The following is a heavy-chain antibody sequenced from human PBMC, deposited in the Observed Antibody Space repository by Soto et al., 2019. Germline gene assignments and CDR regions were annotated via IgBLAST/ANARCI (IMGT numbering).Heavy chain of an antibody. J-gene: IGHJ6*02. D-gene: IGHD2-21*02. CDR2: IYWDDDK. Sequence: QITLKESGPTLVKPTQTLTLTCTFSGFSLSTSGVGVGWIRQPPGKALEWLALIYWDDDKRYSPSLRSRLTISKDTSKTQVVLTMTNMDPVDTATDHCIQSRCGGDCLQSYASHYYYGMDVWGQGTTVTVSS. CDR1: GFSLSTSGVG. V-gene: IGHV2-5*02. CDR3: IQSRCGGDCLQSYASHYYYGMDV.